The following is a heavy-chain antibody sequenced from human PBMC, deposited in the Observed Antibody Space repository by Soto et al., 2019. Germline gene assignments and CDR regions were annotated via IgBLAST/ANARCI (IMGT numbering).Heavy chain of an antibody. CDR2: IYYSGST. Sequence: SETLSLTCTVSGGSISSSSYYWGWIRQPPGKGLEWIGSIYYSGSTYYNPSLKSRVTISVDTSKNQFSLKLSSVTAADTAVYYCAILRDGSQVWFDPWGQGTLVTVSS. CDR1: GGSISSSSYY. V-gene: IGHV4-39*01. J-gene: IGHJ5*02. D-gene: IGHD5-12*01. CDR3: AILRDGSQVWFDP.